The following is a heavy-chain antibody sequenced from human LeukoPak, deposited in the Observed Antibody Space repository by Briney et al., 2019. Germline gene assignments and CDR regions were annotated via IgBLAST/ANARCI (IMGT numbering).Heavy chain of an antibody. CDR1: GGSISSGDYY. CDR3: ARGPGSDSSGRRFDP. J-gene: IGHJ5*02. Sequence: SETLSLTCTVSGGSISSGDYYWSWIRQPPAKGLDWIGYISYSGNTYYNPSLKSRLTISVDTSKNQFSLKLSSVTAADTAVYYCARGPGSDSSGRRFDPWGQGTLVTVSS. D-gene: IGHD3-22*01. CDR2: ISYSGNT. V-gene: IGHV4-30-4*08.